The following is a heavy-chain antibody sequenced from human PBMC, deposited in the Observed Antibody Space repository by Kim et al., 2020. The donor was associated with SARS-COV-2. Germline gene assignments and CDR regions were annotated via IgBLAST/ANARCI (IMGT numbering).Heavy chain of an antibody. J-gene: IGHJ4*02. V-gene: IGHV5-51*01. D-gene: IGHD6-13*01. Sequence: PSFQGQVTISADKSISTAYLQWGSLKASDTAMYYCARVASIAAAGAFDYWGQGTLVTVSS. CDR3: ARVASIAAAGAFDY.